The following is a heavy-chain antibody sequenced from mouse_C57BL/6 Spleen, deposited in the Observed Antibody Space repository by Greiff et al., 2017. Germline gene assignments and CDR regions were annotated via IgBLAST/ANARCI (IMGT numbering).Heavy chain of an antibody. J-gene: IGHJ4*01. D-gene: IGHD1-1*01. CDR2: IYPSDSET. CDR1: GYTFTSYW. Sequence: VQLQQPGAELVRPGSSVKLSCKASGYTFTSYWMDWVKQRPGQGLEWIGNIYPSDSETHYNQKFKDKATLTVDKSSSTAYMQLSSLKSEDSAVYYCARRTTVVATDYYAMDYWGQGTSVTVSS. CDR3: ARRTTVVATDYYAMDY. V-gene: IGHV1-61*01.